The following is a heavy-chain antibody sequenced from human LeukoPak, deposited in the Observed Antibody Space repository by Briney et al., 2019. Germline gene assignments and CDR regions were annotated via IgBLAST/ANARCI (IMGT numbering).Heavy chain of an antibody. CDR1: GFKFSDFS. Sequence: GGSLRLSCAASGFKFSDFSVSWVRQAPGKGLEWAAIINQDGSESYYVDSVRGRFTISRDNVDNSLFLQMDSLRVDDTARYYCATIQYWGQGTQVTVSS. CDR2: INQDGSES. J-gene: IGHJ4*02. V-gene: IGHV3-7*01. CDR3: ATIQY. D-gene: IGHD2-21*01.